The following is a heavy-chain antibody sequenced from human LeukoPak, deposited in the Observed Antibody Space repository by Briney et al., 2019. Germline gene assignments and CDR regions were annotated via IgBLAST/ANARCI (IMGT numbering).Heavy chain of an antibody. CDR2: IRYDGSNK. CDR3: AKDFTGYCSSTSCYGVHYFDY. V-gene: IGHV3-30*02. CDR1: GFTFSSYG. D-gene: IGHD2-2*01. Sequence: PGGSLRLSCAASGFTFSSYGMHWVRQAPGKGLEWVAFIRYDGSNKYYADSVKGRFTISRDSSKNTLYLQLNSLRAEDTAVYYCAKDFTGYCSSTSCYGVHYFDYWGQGTLVTVSS. J-gene: IGHJ4*02.